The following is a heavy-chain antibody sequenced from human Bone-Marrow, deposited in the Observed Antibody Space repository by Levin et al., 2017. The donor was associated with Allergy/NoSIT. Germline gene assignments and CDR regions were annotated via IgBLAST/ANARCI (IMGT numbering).Heavy chain of an antibody. CDR2: IDPSDSYT. CDR1: GYSFTSYW. D-gene: IGHD3-10*01. Sequence: KVSCKGSGYSFTSYWISWVRQMPGKGLEWMGRIDPSDSYTNYSPSFQGHVTISADKSISTAYLQWSSLKASDTAMYYCARSDHGSGSYYVLFEHWGQGTLVTVSS. J-gene: IGHJ5*02. CDR3: ARSDHGSGSYYVLFEH. V-gene: IGHV5-10-1*01.